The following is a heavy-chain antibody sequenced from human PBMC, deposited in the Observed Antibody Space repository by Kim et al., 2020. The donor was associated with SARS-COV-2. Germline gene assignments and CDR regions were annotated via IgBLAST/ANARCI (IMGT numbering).Heavy chain of an antibody. D-gene: IGHD1-26*01. J-gene: IGHJ4*02. CDR2: ISGGGTSV. CDR3: AKRRDGTHRNFDS. CDR1: GFTFGNYD. Sequence: GGSLRLSCAASGFTFGNYDIAWVRQAPGEGLEWVSAISGGGTSVIYAGSVRGRFTISRDNSLNTMYLQMNSLRGEDTAVYFCAKRRDGTHRNFDSWGQGTLVKVSA. V-gene: IGHV3-23*01.